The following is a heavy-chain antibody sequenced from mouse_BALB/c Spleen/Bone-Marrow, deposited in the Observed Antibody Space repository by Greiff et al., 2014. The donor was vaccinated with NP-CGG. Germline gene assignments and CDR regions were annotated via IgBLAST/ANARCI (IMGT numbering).Heavy chain of an antibody. CDR2: ISNGGGST. D-gene: IGHD2-10*01. J-gene: IGHJ3*01. Sequence: EVQGVESGGGLVQPGGSLKLSCATSGFTFSDYYMYWVRQTPEKRLEWVAYISNGGGSTYYPDTVKGRFTISRDNAKNTLYLQMSRLKSEDTAMYYCASTYYGNPSAYWGQGTLVTVSA. CDR1: GFTFSDYY. V-gene: IGHV5-12*02. CDR3: ASTYYGNPSAY.